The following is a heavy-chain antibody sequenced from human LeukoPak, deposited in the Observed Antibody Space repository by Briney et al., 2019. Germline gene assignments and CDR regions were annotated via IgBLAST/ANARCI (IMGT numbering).Heavy chain of an antibody. J-gene: IGHJ4*02. CDR1: GFTFSNAW. CDR2: IKSKTDGGTT. V-gene: IGHV3-15*01. D-gene: IGHD6-6*01. CDR3: AKHHRMAARLVYFDY. Sequence: GGSLRLSCAASGFTFSNAWMSWVRQAPGKGLEWVGRIKSKTDGGTTDYAAPVKGRFTISRDNSKNTLYLQMNSLRVEDTAVYYCAKHHRMAARLVYFDYWGQGTLVTVSS.